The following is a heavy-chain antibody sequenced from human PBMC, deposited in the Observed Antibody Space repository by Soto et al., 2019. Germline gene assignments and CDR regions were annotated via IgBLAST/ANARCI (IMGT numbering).Heavy chain of an antibody. J-gene: IGHJ5*02. CDR1: GGSISSGGYY. CDR3: ASTPPPGYSGYDSSWFDP. V-gene: IGHV4-31*03. D-gene: IGHD5-12*01. CDR2: IYYSGST. Sequence: SETLSLTCTISGGSISSGGYYWSWIRQHPGKGLEWIGYIYYSGSTYYNPSLKSRVTISVDTSKNQFSLKLSSVTAADTAVYYCASTPPPGYSGYDSSWFDPWGQGTLVTVSS.